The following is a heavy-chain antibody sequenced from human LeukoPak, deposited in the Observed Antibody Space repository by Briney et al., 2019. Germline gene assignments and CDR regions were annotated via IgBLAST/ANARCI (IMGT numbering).Heavy chain of an antibody. CDR1: GGSISSSSYY. D-gene: IGHD4-17*01. CDR2: IYYSGST. V-gene: IGHV4-39*07. J-gene: IGHJ3*02. Sequence: PSETLSLTCTVSGGSISSSSYYWGWIRQPPGKGLEWIGSIYYSGSTYYNPSLKSRVTISVDRSKNQFSLKLSSVTAADTAVYYCARDGDYGVDAFDIWGQGTMVTVSS. CDR3: ARDGDYGVDAFDI.